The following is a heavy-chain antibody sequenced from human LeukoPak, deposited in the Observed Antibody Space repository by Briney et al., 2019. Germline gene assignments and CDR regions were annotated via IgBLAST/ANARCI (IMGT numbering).Heavy chain of an antibody. CDR1: GFTFDDYT. CDR3: AKDGPLRFLEWPTIDY. V-gene: IGHV3-43*01. CDR2: ISWDGGST. Sequence: GGSLRLSCAASGFTFDDYTMHWVRQAPGKGLEWVSLISWDGGSTYYADSVKGRFTISRDNSKNSLYLQMNSLRTEDTALYYCAKDGPLRFLEWPTIDYWGQGTLVTVSS. D-gene: IGHD3-3*01. J-gene: IGHJ4*02.